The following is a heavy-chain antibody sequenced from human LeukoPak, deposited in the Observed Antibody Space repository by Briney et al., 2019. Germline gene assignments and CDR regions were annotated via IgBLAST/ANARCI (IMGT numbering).Heavy chain of an antibody. V-gene: IGHV3-11*06. CDR2: ISSSSSYT. D-gene: IGHD6-13*01. J-gene: IGHJ3*02. CDR3: ARDRDSSRTLDI. CDR1: GFTYSDYY. Sequence: GWSLRLSCAASGFTYSDYYMSWIRQAPGKGLEGVSYISSSSSYTNYADSVSGRFNITRDNAKNSLYLQMNSLRAEDTAVYYCARDRDSSRTLDIWGPGTMVTVSS.